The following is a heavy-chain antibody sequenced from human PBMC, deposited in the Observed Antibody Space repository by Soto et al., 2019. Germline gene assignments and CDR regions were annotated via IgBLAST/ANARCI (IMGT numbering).Heavy chain of an antibody. V-gene: IGHV4-34*01. CDR1: GGSFSGYY. D-gene: IGHD3-10*01. J-gene: IGHJ5*02. CDR3: ARVYVTMVRGVIINWFDP. Sequence: PSETLSLTCAVYGGSFSGYYWTWIRQPPGTGLEWIGEINHSGSTNYNPSLKSRVTISVDTSKNQFSLKLTSVTAADTAVYYCARVYVTMVRGVIINWFDPWGQGTMVTVS. CDR2: INHSGST.